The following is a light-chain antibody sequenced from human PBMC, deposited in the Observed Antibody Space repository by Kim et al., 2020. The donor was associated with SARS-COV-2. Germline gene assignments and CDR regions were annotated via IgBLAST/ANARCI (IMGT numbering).Light chain of an antibody. J-gene: IGKJ4*01. CDR1: QRISTL. Sequence: ASVGDRVTITCRASQRISTLLNWYQQKPGKAPTLLIYGASTLQTGVPSRFSGTGSGTDFTLTISTLQPEDFGIYYCQQSFTTPRTFGGGTKLEI. V-gene: IGKV1-39*01. CDR2: GAS. CDR3: QQSFTTPRT.